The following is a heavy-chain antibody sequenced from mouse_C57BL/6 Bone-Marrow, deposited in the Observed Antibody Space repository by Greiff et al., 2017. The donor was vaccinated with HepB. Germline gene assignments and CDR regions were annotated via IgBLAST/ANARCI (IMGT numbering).Heavy chain of an antibody. V-gene: IGHV5-17*01. Sequence: EVMLVESGGGLVKPGGSLKLSCAASGFTFSDYGMHWVRQAPEKGLEWVAYISSGSSTIYYADTVKGRFTISRDNAKNTLFLQMTSLRSEDTAMYYCARPITTVVAPYAMDYWGQGTSVTVSS. CDR3: ARPITTVVAPYAMDY. CDR2: ISSGSSTI. CDR1: GFTFSDYG. D-gene: IGHD1-1*01. J-gene: IGHJ4*01.